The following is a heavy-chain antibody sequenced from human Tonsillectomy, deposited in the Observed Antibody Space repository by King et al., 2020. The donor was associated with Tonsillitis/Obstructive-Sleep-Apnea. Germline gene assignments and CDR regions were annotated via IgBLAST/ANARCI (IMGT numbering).Heavy chain of an antibody. CDR3: AKDRGGSYYSGADY. D-gene: IGHD1-26*01. J-gene: IGHJ4*02. CDR2: ISYDGSNK. Sequence: VQLVESGGGVVQPGRSLRLSCAASGFTFSSYGMHWVRQAPGKGLEWVAVISYDGSNKYYADSVKGRFTISRDNSKNTLYLQMNSLRAEDTDVYYCAKDRGGSYYSGADYWGQGTLVTVSS. V-gene: IGHV3-30*18. CDR1: GFTFSSYG.